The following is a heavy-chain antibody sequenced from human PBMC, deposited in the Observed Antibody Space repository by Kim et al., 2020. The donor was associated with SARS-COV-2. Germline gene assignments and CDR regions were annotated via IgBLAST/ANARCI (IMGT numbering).Heavy chain of an antibody. CDR3: TRDTNVWY. Sequence: GGSLRLSCTASGFSVTDYDLSWVRQAPGKGLEWVSFIPNDGNTDYGDSAQDRFTMSSNETKNNTYLQMISMKTADNAAVYYTRDTNVWYWGQAT. D-gene: IGHD3-3*01. V-gene: IGHV3-53*01. CDR1: GFSVTDYD. CDR2: IPNDGNT. J-gene: IGHJ4*01.